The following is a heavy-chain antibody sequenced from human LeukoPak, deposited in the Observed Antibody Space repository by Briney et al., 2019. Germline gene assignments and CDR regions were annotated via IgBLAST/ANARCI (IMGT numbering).Heavy chain of an antibody. J-gene: IGHJ5*02. D-gene: IGHD2-8*02. Sequence: GGSLRLSCAASGFTFSSYAIHCVRQAPGKGLEWVAVISYDGSHKNYADSVKGRFTISRDNSRNTLYLQMNSLKAEDTAVYYFAREVASTGGGFGPWGQGTLVTVSS. CDR2: ISYDGSHK. CDR1: GFTFSSYA. V-gene: IGHV3-30*04. CDR3: AREVASTGGGFGP.